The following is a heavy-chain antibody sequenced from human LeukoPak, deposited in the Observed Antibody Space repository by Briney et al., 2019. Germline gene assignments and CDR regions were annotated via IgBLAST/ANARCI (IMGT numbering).Heavy chain of an antibody. V-gene: IGHV4-30-4*02. Sequence: SDTLSLTCTVSGGSISSGDYYWSWIRQPPGKGLEWIGYIYYSGSTYYNPSLKSRVTISVDASKNQFPLKLSSVTAADTAVYCCARDVGYYGSGSNNDAFDIWGQGTMVTVSS. J-gene: IGHJ3*02. CDR2: IYYSGST. CDR1: GGSISSGDYY. CDR3: ARDVGYYGSGSNNDAFDI. D-gene: IGHD3-10*01.